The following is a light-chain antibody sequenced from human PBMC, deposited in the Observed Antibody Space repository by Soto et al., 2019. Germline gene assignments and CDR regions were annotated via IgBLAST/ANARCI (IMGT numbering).Light chain of an antibody. J-gene: IGLJ1*01. V-gene: IGLV2-8*01. CDR1: KSDIGIYDF. Sequence: QSALTQPPSASGSPGQSVTISCTGSKSDIGIYDFVSWYQHHPGKAPRLIIYEVVQRPSGVPDRFSGSKSGNTASLTVSGLQAADEADYFCKSYAGSNTYVFGTGTNRTVL. CDR2: EVV. CDR3: KSYAGSNTYV.